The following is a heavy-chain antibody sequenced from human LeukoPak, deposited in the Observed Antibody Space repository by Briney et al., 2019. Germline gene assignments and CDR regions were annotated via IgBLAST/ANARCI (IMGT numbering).Heavy chain of an antibody. V-gene: IGHV1-8*01. CDR2: INPHSGKT. D-gene: IGHD2-2*01. CDR3: ARDPGKYCSSTSCYDY. CDR1: GYPFRNYD. J-gene: IGHJ4*02. Sequence: ASVKVSCKTSGYPFRNYDINWVRQATGQGLEWMGWINPHSGKTGYAQKFQGRVTMTTDTSTSTAYMELRSLRSDDTAVYYCARDPGKYCSSTSCYDYWGQGTLVTVSS.